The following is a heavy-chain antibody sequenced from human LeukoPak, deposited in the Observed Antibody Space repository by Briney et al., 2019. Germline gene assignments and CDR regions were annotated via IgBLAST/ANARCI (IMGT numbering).Heavy chain of an antibody. CDR3: ARDQWLAY. Sequence: PGGSLRLSCAASGFTFSTYWMTWVRQAPGKGLEWVANINQDGSEKYYVDSVKGRFTISRDNAENSLYLQMNSLRAEDTAVYYCARDQWLAYWGQGTLVTVSS. CDR2: INQDGSEK. CDR1: GFTFSTYW. V-gene: IGHV3-7*01. D-gene: IGHD6-19*01. J-gene: IGHJ4*02.